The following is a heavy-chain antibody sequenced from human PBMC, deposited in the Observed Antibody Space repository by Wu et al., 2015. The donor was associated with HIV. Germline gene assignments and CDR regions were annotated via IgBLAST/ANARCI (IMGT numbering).Heavy chain of an antibody. D-gene: IGHD2-2*02. V-gene: IGHV1-18*01. CDR1: GYTFTSYG. CDR2: ISAYNGNT. Sequence: QVQLVQSGAEVKKPGASVKVSCKASGYTFTSYGISWVRQAPGQGLEWMGWISAYNGNTNYAQKLQGRVTMTTDTSTSTAYMELRSLRSDDTAVYYCAREGGVIGYCSSTSCYKPHDDDAFDIWGQGTMVTVSS. J-gene: IGHJ3*02. CDR3: AREGGVIGYCSSTSCYKPHDDDAFDI.